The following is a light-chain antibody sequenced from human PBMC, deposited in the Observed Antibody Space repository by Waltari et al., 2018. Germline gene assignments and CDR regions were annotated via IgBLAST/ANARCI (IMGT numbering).Light chain of an antibody. J-gene: IGKJ3*01. V-gene: IGKV3-15*01. CDR2: GAS. CDR3: HQYNKWPFT. Sequence: EIALTQSPLTLSVSPGERATLSCRASQSVNSNLAWDHQKPGQAPRLLNYGASTMATDSPARISGSGSGTEFTLTISSLQSEDFAVYYCHQYNKWPFTFGPGTKVDIK. CDR1: QSVNSN.